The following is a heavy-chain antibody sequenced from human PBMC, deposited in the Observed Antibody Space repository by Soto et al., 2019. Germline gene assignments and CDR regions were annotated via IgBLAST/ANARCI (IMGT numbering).Heavy chain of an antibody. CDR2: ISGSGYAT. V-gene: IGHV3-23*01. Sequence: EVQLLESGGGLVQPGGSLRLSCAASGFTFSSCAMSWVRQAPGMGLEWVSVISGSGYATYYADSVKGRFTVSRDNSNNTVYLQMNSLRAEDTAVYYCAKEETVLVNYYYYYGMDVWGQGTTVTVSS. D-gene: IGHD4-17*01. J-gene: IGHJ6*02. CDR3: AKEETVLVNYYYYYGMDV. CDR1: GFTFSSCA.